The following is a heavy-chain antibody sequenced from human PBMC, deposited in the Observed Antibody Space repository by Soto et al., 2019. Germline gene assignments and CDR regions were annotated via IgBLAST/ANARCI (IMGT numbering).Heavy chain of an antibody. CDR2: IYYSGST. D-gene: IGHD2-2*01. V-gene: IGHV4-59*01. Sequence: SETLSLTCTVSGGSITSYSWSWIRQPPGKGLEWIGYIYYSGSTNYNPSLKSRVTISVDTSKNQFSLKLSSVTAADTAVYYCARDSIVVVPAAMLGPYYYYGMDVWGQGTTVTVSS. CDR3: ARDSIVVVPAAMLGPYYYYGMDV. CDR1: GGSITSYS. J-gene: IGHJ6*02.